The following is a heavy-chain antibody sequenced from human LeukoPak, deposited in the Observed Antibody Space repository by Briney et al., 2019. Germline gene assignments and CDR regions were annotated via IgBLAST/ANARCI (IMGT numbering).Heavy chain of an antibody. CDR3: ARGPVGYSYGYYFDY. V-gene: IGHV1-69*04. CDR2: IIPILGIA. CDR1: GGTFSSYA. Sequence: GASVKVSCKASGGTFSSYAISWVRQAPGQGLEWMGRIIPILGIANYAQRFQGRVTITADKSTSTAYMELSSLRSEDTAVYYCARGPVGYSYGYYFDYWGQGTLVTVSS. D-gene: IGHD5-18*01. J-gene: IGHJ4*02.